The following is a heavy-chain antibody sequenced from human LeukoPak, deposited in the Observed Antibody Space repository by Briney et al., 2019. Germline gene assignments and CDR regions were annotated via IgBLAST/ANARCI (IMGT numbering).Heavy chain of an antibody. J-gene: IGHJ4*02. D-gene: IGHD2/OR15-2a*01. CDR2: INHSGST. CDR3: ARVSRTYPGY. CDR1: GGSFSGYY. V-gene: IGHV4-34*01. Sequence: PSETLSLTCAVYGGSFSGYYWSWIRQPPGKGLEWIGEINHSGSTNYNPSLKSRVTISVDTSKNQFSLKLSSVTAADTAVYYCARVSRTYPGYWGQGTLVTVSS.